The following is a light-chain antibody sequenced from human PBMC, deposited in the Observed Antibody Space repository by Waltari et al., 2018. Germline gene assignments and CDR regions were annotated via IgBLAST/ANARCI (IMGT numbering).Light chain of an antibody. V-gene: IGLV3-19*01. Sequence: SSELTQDPAVSVALGQTVRITCQGDSLRYYYPTWYRQKPGKAPLLVMYGKNNRPSGIPDRFSGSYSGDTASLTITGAQAEDEADYYCNSRDSNGNPFVFGPATKVTVL. CDR3: NSRDSNGNPFV. CDR2: GKN. J-gene: IGLJ1*01. CDR1: SLRYYY.